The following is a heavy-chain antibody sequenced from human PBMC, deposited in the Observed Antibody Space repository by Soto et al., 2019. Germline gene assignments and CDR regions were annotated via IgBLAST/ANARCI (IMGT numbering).Heavy chain of an antibody. Sequence: QVQLVQSGAEVRKPGSSVKVSCKPSGGTFSRHAISWVRQAPGQGLEWMGGIIPIFGTANHAQKFQGRVTIIADESTSTVYMELRSLRTEDTDMYYCARGWGYDSNDYYYAYWGQGTLVIVSS. D-gene: IGHD3-22*01. CDR3: ARGWGYDSNDYYYAY. V-gene: IGHV1-69*01. J-gene: IGHJ4*02. CDR1: GGTFSRHA. CDR2: IIPIFGTA.